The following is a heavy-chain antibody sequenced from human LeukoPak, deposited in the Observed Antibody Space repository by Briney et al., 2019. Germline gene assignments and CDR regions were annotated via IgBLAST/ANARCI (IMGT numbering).Heavy chain of an antibody. Sequence: GGSLRLSCAASGNYWMHWVRQVPGKGLVWVSHINSDGSWTSYADSVKGRFTIPKDNVKNTVYLQMNSLRAEDTAVYYCVSFYETYWGRGTLVTVPS. CDR2: INSDGSWT. CDR3: VSFYETY. V-gene: IGHV3-74*01. CDR1: GNYW. J-gene: IGHJ4*02. D-gene: IGHD2/OR15-2a*01.